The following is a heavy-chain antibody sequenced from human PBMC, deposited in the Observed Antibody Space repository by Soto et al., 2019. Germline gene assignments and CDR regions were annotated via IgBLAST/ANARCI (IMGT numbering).Heavy chain of an antibody. CDR1: GGTISSWY. Sequence: QVQLQESGPGLVKPSETLSLTCTVSGGTISSWYWSWIRQPPGKGLEWIGYIYYSGSTNCNPSLKSRVTISVDTSKNQFSLKLSSVTAADTAVYYCARRYGSAIDYWGLGTLVTVSS. J-gene: IGHJ4*02. D-gene: IGHD1-26*01. CDR3: ARRYGSAIDY. CDR2: IYYSGST. V-gene: IGHV4-59*08.